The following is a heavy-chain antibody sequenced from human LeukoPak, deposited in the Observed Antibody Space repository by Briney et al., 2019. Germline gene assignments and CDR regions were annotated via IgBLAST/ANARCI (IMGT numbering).Heavy chain of an antibody. CDR3: ARRGHTARHLHYYYYMDV. Sequence: GASVKVSCKASGYTFTSYAMHWVRQAPGQRLEWMGWINAGNGNTKYSQEFQGRVTITRDTSASTAYMELRSLRSDDTAVYYCARRGHTARHLHYYYYMDVWGKGTTVTVSS. CDR2: INAGNGNT. V-gene: IGHV1-3*01. D-gene: IGHD5-18*01. J-gene: IGHJ6*03. CDR1: GYTFTSYA.